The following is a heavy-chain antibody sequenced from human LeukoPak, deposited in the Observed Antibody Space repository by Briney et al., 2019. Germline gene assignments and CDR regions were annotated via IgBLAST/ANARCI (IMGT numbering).Heavy chain of an antibody. CDR2: ITSNGITT. CDR3: GSRDWHFDL. D-gene: IGHD3-10*01. CDR1: GFSFNFYA. J-gene: IGHJ2*01. Sequence: GGSLRLSCAASGFSFNFYAMHWVRQAPGKGLEYVSTITSNGITTFYSNSVRGRFTISRDISENMPYLQMGSLGTEDTADPDSGSRDWHFDLWGRGTLVTVSS. V-gene: IGHV3-64*01.